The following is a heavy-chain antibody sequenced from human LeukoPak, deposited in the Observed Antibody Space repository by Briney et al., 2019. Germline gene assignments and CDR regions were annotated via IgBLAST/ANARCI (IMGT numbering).Heavy chain of an antibody. CDR3: AKLAEPD. CDR1: GFLFSRYV. Sequence: GGSLRLFYAASGFLFSRYVMIWVRQAPGKGLEWVSTISNSGSSTYYADSVGRRLTISRDNSKNTLYLQVNSLRAEDTAVYYCAKLAEPDWGQGTLVTVSS. J-gene: IGHJ4*02. V-gene: IGHV3-23*01. CDR2: ISNSGSST.